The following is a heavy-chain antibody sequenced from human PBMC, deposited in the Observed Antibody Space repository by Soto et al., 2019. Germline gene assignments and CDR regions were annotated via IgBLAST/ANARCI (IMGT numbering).Heavy chain of an antibody. Sequence: QVQLVESGGGVVQPGRSLRLSCAASGFTFSSYAMHWVRQAPGKGLEWVAVISYDGSNKYYADSVKGRFTISRDNSKNTLYLHMNSLRAEDTAGYYCARDPRGGGWELRDWGQGTLVTVSS. J-gene: IGHJ4*02. CDR2: ISYDGSNK. D-gene: IGHD1-26*01. CDR3: ARDPRGGGWELRD. V-gene: IGHV3-30-3*01. CDR1: GFTFSSYA.